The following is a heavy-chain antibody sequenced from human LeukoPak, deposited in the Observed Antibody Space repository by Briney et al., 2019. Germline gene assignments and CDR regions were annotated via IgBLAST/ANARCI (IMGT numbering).Heavy chain of an antibody. Sequence: SETLSLTCSVSGGSISNYYWSWIRQPPGKGLEWIGYIYYTGSTNYNPSLKSRVTISLDTSKNQFSLRLSSVTAADTAVYYCARDKKDYYDSSGYYYFAFDIWGQGTMVNVSS. CDR3: ARDKKDYYDSSGYYYFAFDI. J-gene: IGHJ3*02. CDR1: GGSISNYY. V-gene: IGHV4-59*01. CDR2: IYYTGST. D-gene: IGHD3-22*01.